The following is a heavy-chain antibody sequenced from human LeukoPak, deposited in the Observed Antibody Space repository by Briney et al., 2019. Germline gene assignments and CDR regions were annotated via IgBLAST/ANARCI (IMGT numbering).Heavy chain of an antibody. CDR3: AKDAGTCYYMDV. J-gene: IGHJ6*03. Sequence: ASVKVSCKASGYTFIDYHIHWVQQAPGQGLEWMGWINPKSGGTKYAQKFQGRVTMTRDTSISTAYMDLSRLRSDDTAVYYCAKDAGTCYYMDVWGKGTTVTVSS. V-gene: IGHV1-2*02. CDR2: INPKSGGT. CDR1: GYTFIDYH.